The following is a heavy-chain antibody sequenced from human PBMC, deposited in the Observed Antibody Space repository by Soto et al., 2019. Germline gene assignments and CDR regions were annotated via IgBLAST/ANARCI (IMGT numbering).Heavy chain of an antibody. CDR3: AKSHYGPGSPSQYSY. CDR2: ISGSGGNT. V-gene: IGHV3-23*01. J-gene: IGHJ4*02. Sequence: GGSLRLSCAASGFTFSSYAMSWVRQAPVKGLECVSAISGSGGNTYYAETVKGRFTISRDNTQNTLYLQMNSLRAEDTGVYYGAKSHYGPGSPSQYSYWGQGTLVTV. CDR1: GFTFSSYA. D-gene: IGHD3-10*01.